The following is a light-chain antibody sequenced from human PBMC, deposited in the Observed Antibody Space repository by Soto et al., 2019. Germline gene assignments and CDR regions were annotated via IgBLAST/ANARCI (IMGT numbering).Light chain of an antibody. Sequence: QSALTQPPSASGSPGQSVTISCTGTSNDVGGYDSVSWFQQRPGKVPKLLIYEVIKRPSGVPDRLSGSKSGNTASLTVSGLQAEDEADYYCSSHSGSFNFYVFGTGTKVTV. J-gene: IGLJ1*01. V-gene: IGLV2-8*01. CDR2: EVI. CDR3: SSHSGSFNFYV. CDR1: SNDVGGYDS.